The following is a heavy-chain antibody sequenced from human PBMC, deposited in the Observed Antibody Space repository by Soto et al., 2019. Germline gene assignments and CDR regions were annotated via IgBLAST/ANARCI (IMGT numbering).Heavy chain of an antibody. Sequence: QVQLVQSGAEVRKPGASVRVSCKASGYSFTDYHIHWVRQAPGQGLEWLGRINPKSGGTSTAQKFQGWVTMTRDRSISTVYMELTRLRSDDTAVYFCARGHSTDCSNGVCSFFYNHEMDVWRQGTTVTVS. J-gene: IGHJ6*02. CDR3: ARGHSTDCSNGVCSFFYNHEMDV. D-gene: IGHD2-8*01. CDR2: INPKSGGT. V-gene: IGHV1-2*04. CDR1: GYSFTDYH.